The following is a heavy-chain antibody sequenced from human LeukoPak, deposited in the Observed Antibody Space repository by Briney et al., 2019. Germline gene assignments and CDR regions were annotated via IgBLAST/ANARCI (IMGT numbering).Heavy chain of an antibody. D-gene: IGHD6-13*01. CDR1: GGSFSGYY. CDR3: ARRYSSSAGPHRRISGMDV. V-gene: IGHV4-34*01. J-gene: IGHJ6*02. CDR2: INHSGST. Sequence: SETLSLTCAVYGGSFSGYYWSWIRQPPGKGLEWIGEINHSGSTNYNPSLKSRVTISVDTSKNQFSLKLSSVTAADTAVYYCARRYSSSAGPHRRISGMDVWGQGTTITVSS.